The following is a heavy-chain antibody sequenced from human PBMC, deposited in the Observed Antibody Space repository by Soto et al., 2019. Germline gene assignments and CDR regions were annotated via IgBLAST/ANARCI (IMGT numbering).Heavy chain of an antibody. D-gene: IGHD2-8*02. Sequence: QITLKESGPTLVRPPQTLTLTCTFSGFSLTSGVGVGWIRQPPGKALEWLALIYWDDDKRYSPSLKNRLTIIVDTSTRQVVVMRTYVGPVDSSVSFCASIFPVIVTGGGHGGFDYWGQGTLVTVSS. CDR2: IYWDDDK. CDR1: GFSLTSGVG. V-gene: IGHV2-5*02. CDR3: ASIFPVIVTGGGHGGFDY. J-gene: IGHJ4*02.